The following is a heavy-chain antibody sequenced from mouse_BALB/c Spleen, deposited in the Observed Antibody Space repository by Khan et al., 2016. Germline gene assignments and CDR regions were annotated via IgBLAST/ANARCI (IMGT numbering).Heavy chain of an antibody. CDR1: GDSITSGY. J-gene: IGHJ1*01. CDR3: TRYGYYGSSGGYYWYFDV. Sequence: EVQLQESGPSLVKPSQTLSLTCSVTGDSITSGYWNWIRKFPGNKLEYMGYISYSGSTYYNPSLKSRISITRDTSKTQYYLQLNSVTTEDTATYYGTRYGYYGSSGGYYWYFDVWGAGTTVTVSS. V-gene: IGHV3-8*02. CDR2: ISYSGST. D-gene: IGHD1-1*01.